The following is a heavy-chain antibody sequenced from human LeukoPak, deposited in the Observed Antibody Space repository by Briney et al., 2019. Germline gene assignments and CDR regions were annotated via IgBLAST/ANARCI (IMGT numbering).Heavy chain of an antibody. CDR3: ARDHGLSIAALDYYYGMDV. V-gene: IGHV3-21*01. D-gene: IGHD6-6*01. CDR2: ISGSSSYI. CDR1: GFTFSDYS. Sequence: PGGSLRLSCEASGFTFSDYSMNWVRQAPGKGLEWVSAISGSSSYIHYADSAKGRFTISRDNAKNSLHLQMNSLRAEDTAVYYCARDHGLSIAALDYYYGMDVWGQGTTVTVSS. J-gene: IGHJ6*02.